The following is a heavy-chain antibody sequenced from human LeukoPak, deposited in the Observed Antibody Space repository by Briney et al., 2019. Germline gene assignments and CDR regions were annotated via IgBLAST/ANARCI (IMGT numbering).Heavy chain of an antibody. J-gene: IGHJ4*02. V-gene: IGHV4-39*07. D-gene: IGHD3-10*01. CDR2: IYYSGST. Sequence: SETLSLTCTVSGGSISSSSYYWGWIRQPPGKGLQWIGSIYYSGSTYYNPSLKSRVTISVDTSKNQFSLKLSSVTAADTAVYYCARRYGSGSSGTFDYWGQGTLVTVSS. CDR1: GGSISSSSYY. CDR3: ARRYGSGSSGTFDY.